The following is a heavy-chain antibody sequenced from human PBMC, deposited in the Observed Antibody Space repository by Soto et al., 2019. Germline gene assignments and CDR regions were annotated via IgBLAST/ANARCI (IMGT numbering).Heavy chain of an antibody. V-gene: IGHV4-59*08. J-gene: IGHJ6*03. CDR3: ARHPSSSWAYYYYMDV. Sequence: PSETLSLTCTVSGGSISSYYWSWIRQPPGKGLEWIGYIYYSGSTYYNPSLKSRVTISVDTSKNQFSLKLSSVTAADTAVYYCARHPSSSWAYYYYMDVWGKGTTVTVSS. CDR1: GGSISSYY. D-gene: IGHD6-13*01. CDR2: IYYSGST.